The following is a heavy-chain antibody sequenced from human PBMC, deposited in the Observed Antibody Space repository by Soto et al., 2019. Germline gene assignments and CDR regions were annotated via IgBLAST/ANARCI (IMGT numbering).Heavy chain of an antibody. Sequence: VQLVESGGGVVQPGMSLRRSCVASGFSFGNYAMHWVRQAPGKGLEWVAVISYDGSNKYYADSVKGRFTISRDNSKNTLYLQMNNLRTEDTAVYYCATVRGYRQDFDAFDIWGQGTMVTVSS. CDR1: GFSFGNYA. J-gene: IGHJ3*02. D-gene: IGHD3-16*02. V-gene: IGHV3-30-3*01. CDR2: ISYDGSNK. CDR3: ATVRGYRQDFDAFDI.